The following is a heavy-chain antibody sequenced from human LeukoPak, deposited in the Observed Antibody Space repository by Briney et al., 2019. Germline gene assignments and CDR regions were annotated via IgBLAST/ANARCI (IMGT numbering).Heavy chain of an antibody. CDR3: ARKRGGWELLRRAFDI. CDR1: GYSFTSYW. V-gene: IGHV5-51*01. CDR2: IYPGESDT. J-gene: IGHJ3*02. Sequence: GESLKISCKGSGYSFTSYWIGWVRQMPGKGLEWMGIIYPGESDTRYSPSFQGQVTISPDQSISTAYLQWSSLKASETAVYYCARKRGGWELLRRAFDIWGQGTMVTVSS. D-gene: IGHD1-26*01.